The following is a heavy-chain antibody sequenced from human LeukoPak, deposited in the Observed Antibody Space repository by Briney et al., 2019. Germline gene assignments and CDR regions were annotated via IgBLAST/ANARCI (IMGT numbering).Heavy chain of an antibody. CDR2: ISNSGYHT. D-gene: IGHD6-6*01. V-gene: IGHV3-23*01. CDR3: AKHRGSSFIYSVDS. Sequence: GGSLRLSCGASGFIFSGYGMGWVRQAPGKGLEWVSTISNSGYHTYYPDSVRGRFTISRDNSANTLYLPMNSLRAEDTALYYCAKHRGSSFIYSVDSWGQGTLVTVSS. J-gene: IGHJ4*02. CDR1: GFIFSGYG.